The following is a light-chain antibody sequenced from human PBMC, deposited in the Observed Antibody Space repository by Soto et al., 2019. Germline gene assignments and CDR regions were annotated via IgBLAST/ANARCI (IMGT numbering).Light chain of an antibody. Sequence: VLTPSLGTLSLSPGGTGALSCRASQSIVGNYLAWYQQKPGQAPRLLIYGASSRAASIPDRFTGSGTGTDFTLTTARLEPEHLAVYYCQKYGGSFITFGQGTRLEIK. CDR2: GAS. V-gene: IGKV3-20*01. CDR1: QSIVGNY. CDR3: QKYGGSFIT. J-gene: IGKJ5*01.